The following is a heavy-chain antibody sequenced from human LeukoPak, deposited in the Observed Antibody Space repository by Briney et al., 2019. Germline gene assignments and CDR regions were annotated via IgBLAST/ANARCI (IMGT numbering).Heavy chain of an antibody. CDR2: IYYSGST. Sequence: PSETLSLTCTVSGGSISSGGYYWSWIRQHPGKGLEWIGYIYYSGSTYYNPSLKSRVTISVDTSKNQFSLKLSSVTAADTAVYYCARGGRRSSARLFDYWGQGTLVTVSS. CDR3: ARGGRRSSARLFDY. D-gene: IGHD3-16*01. CDR1: GGSISSGGYY. V-gene: IGHV4-31*03. J-gene: IGHJ4*02.